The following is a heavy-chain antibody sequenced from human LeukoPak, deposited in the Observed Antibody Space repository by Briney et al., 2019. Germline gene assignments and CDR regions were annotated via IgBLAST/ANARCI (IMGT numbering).Heavy chain of an antibody. CDR1: GFTFSSYG. CDR3: ARQMRTWITMEFDY. CDR2: IWYDGSNK. V-gene: IGHV3-33*01. Sequence: GGSLRLSCAASGFTFSSYGMHWVRQAPGKGLEWVAVIWYDGSNKYYADSVKGRFTIPRDNSKNTLYLQMNSLRAEDTAVYYCARQMRTWITMEFDYWGQGTLVTVSS. D-gene: IGHD3-10*01. J-gene: IGHJ4*02.